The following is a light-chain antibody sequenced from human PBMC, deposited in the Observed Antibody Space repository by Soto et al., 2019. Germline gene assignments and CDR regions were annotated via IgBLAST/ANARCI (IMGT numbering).Light chain of an antibody. V-gene: IGKV3-15*01. J-gene: IGKJ2*01. Sequence: EIVMTQSPATLSVSPGERATLSCRASQSVSSNLAWYQQKPGQAPRLLIYGASTRATGIPARFSVSGSGTEFTVTISSLQSEDFAVYCCQQYNNWPPYTFGQGTKLEIK. CDR1: QSVSSN. CDR2: GAS. CDR3: QQYNNWPPYT.